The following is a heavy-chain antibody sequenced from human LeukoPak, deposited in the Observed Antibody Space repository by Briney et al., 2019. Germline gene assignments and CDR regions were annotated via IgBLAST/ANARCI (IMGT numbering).Heavy chain of an antibody. J-gene: IGHJ5*02. V-gene: IGHV1-24*01. CDR1: GYTLTELS. CDR2: FDPEDGET. Sequence: ASVNVSCKVSGYTLTELSMHWVRQAPGKGLEWMGGFDPEDGETIYAQKFQGRVTMTEDTSTDTAYMELSSLRSEDTAVYYCATVGSSGYNWFDPWGQGTLVTVSS. D-gene: IGHD3-22*01. CDR3: ATVGSSGYNWFDP.